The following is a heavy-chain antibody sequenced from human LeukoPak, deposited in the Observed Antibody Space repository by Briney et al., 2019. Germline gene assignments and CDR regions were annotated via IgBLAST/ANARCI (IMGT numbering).Heavy chain of an antibody. V-gene: IGHV4-39*07. CDR1: GGSISSSSYY. D-gene: IGHD1-26*01. Sequence: ASETLSLTCTVSGGSISSSSYYWGWIRQPPGKGLEWIGSIYYSGSTYYNPSLKSRVTISVDTSKNQFSLKLSSVTAADTAVYYCARDPYSGSYYRYWYFDLWGRGTLVTVSS. J-gene: IGHJ2*01. CDR3: ARDPYSGSYYRYWYFDL. CDR2: IYYSGST.